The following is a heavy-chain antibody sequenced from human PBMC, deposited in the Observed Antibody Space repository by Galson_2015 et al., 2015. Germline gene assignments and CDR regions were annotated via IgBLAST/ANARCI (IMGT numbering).Heavy chain of an antibody. Sequence: LTCTFSGFSLSTSGMCVSWIRQPPGKALEWLALIDWDDDKYYSTSLKTRLTISKDTSKNQVVLTMTNMDPVDTATYYCARINYGGNSGHWFDPWGQGTLVTVSS. J-gene: IGHJ5*02. CDR1: GFSLSTSGMC. CDR2: IDWDDDK. CDR3: ARINYGGNSGHWFDP. D-gene: IGHD4-23*01. V-gene: IGHV2-70*01.